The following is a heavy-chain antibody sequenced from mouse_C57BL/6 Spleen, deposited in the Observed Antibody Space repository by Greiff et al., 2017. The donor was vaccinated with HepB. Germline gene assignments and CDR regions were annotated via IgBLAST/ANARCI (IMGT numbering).Heavy chain of an antibody. Sequence: EVKLEESGAELVRPGASVKLSCTASGFNIKDDYMHWVKQRPEQGLEWIGWIDPENGDTEYASKFQGKATITADTSSNTAYLQLSSLTSEDTAVYYCTTGYYGSSYVWGQGTSVTVSS. D-gene: IGHD1-1*01. CDR3: TTGYYGSSYV. J-gene: IGHJ4*01. CDR1: GFNIKDDY. CDR2: IDPENGDT. V-gene: IGHV14-4*01.